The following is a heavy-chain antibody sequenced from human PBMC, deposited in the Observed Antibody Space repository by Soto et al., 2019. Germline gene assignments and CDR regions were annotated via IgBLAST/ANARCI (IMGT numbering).Heavy chain of an antibody. V-gene: IGHV1-18*04. J-gene: IGHJ6*02. CDR2: ISAYNGNT. D-gene: IGHD2-2*01. CDR1: GYTFTSYG. Sequence: ASVNVSFKASGYTFTSYGISWVRQAPGQGLEWMGWISAYNGNTNYAQKLQGRVTMTTDTSTSTAYMELRSLRSDDTAVYYCARGWVPPNRYGMDVWGQGTTVTVSS. CDR3: ARGWVPPNRYGMDV.